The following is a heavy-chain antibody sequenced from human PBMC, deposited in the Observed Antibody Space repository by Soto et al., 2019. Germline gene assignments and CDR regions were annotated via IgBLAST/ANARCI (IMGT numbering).Heavy chain of an antibody. V-gene: IGHV3-23*01. CDR1: GFTFSSYA. CDR3: AKGAPPDVVVLPAAMQAFDY. D-gene: IGHD2-2*01. Sequence: EVQLLESGGGLVQPGGSLRLSCAASGFTFSSYAMSWVRQAPGKGLEWVSAISGSGGSTYYADSVKGRFTISRDNSKNTLYLQMNSLRAEDTAVYYCAKGAPPDVVVLPAAMQAFDYWGQGTLVTVSS. J-gene: IGHJ4*02. CDR2: ISGSGGST.